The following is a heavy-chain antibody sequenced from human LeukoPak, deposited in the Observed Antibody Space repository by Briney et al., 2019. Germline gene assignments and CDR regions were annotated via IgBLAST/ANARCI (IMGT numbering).Heavy chain of an antibody. J-gene: IGHJ4*02. D-gene: IGHD1-26*01. CDR1: GYTLTELS. CDR3: ATDGVGASWSPN. CDR2: FDPEDGET. Sequence: ASVKVSCKVSGYTLTELSMHLVRQAPGTGLEWMGGFDPEDGETIYAQKFQGRGTMTEDTSTDTAYMELSSLRSEDTAVYYCATDGVGASWSPNWGQGTLVTVSS. V-gene: IGHV1-24*01.